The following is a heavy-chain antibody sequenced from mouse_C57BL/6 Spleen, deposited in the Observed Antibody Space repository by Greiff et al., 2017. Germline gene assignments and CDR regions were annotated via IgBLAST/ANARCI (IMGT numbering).Heavy chain of an antibody. CDR2: ISYDGSN. CDR3: ARGYYGSTPAWFAY. CDR1: GYSITSGYY. D-gene: IGHD1-1*01. Sequence: EVQLQESGPGLVKPSQSLSLTCSVTGYSITSGYYWNWIRQFPGNKLEWMGYISYDGSNNCNPSLKNRISITRDTSKNQFFLKLNSVTTEDTATYYCARGYYGSTPAWFAYWGQGTLVTVSA. J-gene: IGHJ3*01. V-gene: IGHV3-6*01.